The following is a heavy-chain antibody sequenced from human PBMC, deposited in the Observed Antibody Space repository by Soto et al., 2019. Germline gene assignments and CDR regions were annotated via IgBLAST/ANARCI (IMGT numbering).Heavy chain of an antibody. Sequence: TLSLTCTVSGGSISSGGYYWSWIRQHPGKGLEGIGYIYYSGSTYYNPSLKSRVTISVDTSKNQFSLKLSSVTAADTAVYYCARATGDYYDSSGSPPAGENYFDYWGQGTLVTVSS. CDR3: ARATGDYYDSSGSPPAGENYFDY. V-gene: IGHV4-31*03. J-gene: IGHJ4*02. D-gene: IGHD3-22*01. CDR1: GGSISSGGYY. CDR2: IYYSGST.